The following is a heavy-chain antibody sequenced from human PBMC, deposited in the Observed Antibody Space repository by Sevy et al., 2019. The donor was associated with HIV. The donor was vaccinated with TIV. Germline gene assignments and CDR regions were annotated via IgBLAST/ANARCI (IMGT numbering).Heavy chain of an antibody. J-gene: IGHJ4*02. V-gene: IGHV3-7*01. CDR3: AREVGGFNWRPYYFDS. D-gene: IGHD3-3*01. CDR1: GFTFTDYW. Sequence: GGSLRLSCAASGFTFTDYWMSWDRQTPGKGLEWVATIKQDESEKYYVDSVKGRFAISRDNGKNSVSLQMNGLRVEDTALYYCAREVGGFNWRPYYFDSWGQGTLVTVSS. CDR2: IKQDESEK.